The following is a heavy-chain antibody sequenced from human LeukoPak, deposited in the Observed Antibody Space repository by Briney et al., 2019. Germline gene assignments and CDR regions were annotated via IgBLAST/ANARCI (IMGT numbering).Heavy chain of an antibody. CDR1: GFTFSNAW. CDR3: TTEGYYDILTGYSWDAFDI. Sequence: GGSLRLSCAGSGFTFSNAWMNWVRQAPGKGLEWVGRIKSKVDGGTTDYAAPVKGRFTISRDDSKNTLYLQMNSLKTEDTAVYYCTTEGYYDILTGYSWDAFDIWGQGTMVTVSS. D-gene: IGHD3-9*01. J-gene: IGHJ3*02. V-gene: IGHV3-15*01. CDR2: IKSKVDGGTT.